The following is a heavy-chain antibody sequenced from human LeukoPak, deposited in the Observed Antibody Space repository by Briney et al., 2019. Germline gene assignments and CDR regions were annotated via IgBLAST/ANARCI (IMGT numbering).Heavy chain of an antibody. CDR3: ARHIAPSSTSTNKLTTYYYYYYGMDV. D-gene: IGHD2-2*01. Sequence: SETLSLTCTVSGGSISSYYWSWIRQPPGKGLEWIGYIYYSGSTNYNPSLKSRVTISVDTSKNQFSLKLGSVTAADTAVYYCARHIAPSSTSTNKLTTYYYYYYGMDVWGQGTTVTVSS. V-gene: IGHV4-59*08. CDR1: GGSISSYY. CDR2: IYYSGST. J-gene: IGHJ6*02.